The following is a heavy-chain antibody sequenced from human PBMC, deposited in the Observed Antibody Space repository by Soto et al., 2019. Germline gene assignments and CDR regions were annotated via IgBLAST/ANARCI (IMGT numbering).Heavy chain of an antibody. CDR2: INHSGST. CDR1: GGSFSGYY. CDR3: ARHYSSSWWYFDY. V-gene: IGHV4-34*01. J-gene: IGHJ4*02. D-gene: IGHD6-13*01. Sequence: PSETLSLTCAVYGGSFSGYYWSWIRQPPGKGLEWIGEINHSGSTNYNPSLKSRVTISVDRSKNQFSLKLSSVTAADTAVYYCARHYSSSWWYFDYWGQGTLVTVSS.